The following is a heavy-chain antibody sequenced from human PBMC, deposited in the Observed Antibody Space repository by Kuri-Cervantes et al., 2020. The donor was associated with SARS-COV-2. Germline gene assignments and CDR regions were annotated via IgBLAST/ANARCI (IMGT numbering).Heavy chain of an antibody. CDR3: ARATGDDFDY. D-gene: IGHD3-10*01. Sequence: GESLKISCAASGFTFDDYGMSWVRQAPGKGLEWVSSISSSSSYIYYADSVKGRFTISRDNAKNSLYLQMNSLRAEDTAVYYCARATGDDFDYWGQGTLVTVSS. J-gene: IGHJ4*02. CDR1: GFTFDDYG. V-gene: IGHV3-21*01. CDR2: ISSSSSYI.